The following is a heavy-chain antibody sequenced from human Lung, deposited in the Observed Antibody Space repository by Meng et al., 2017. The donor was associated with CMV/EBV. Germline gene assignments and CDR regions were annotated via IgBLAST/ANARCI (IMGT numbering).Heavy chain of an antibody. J-gene: IGHJ6*02. D-gene: IGHD6-13*01. CDR3: AGVGYSNAPAHYYYGLDV. CDR2: ISSSGYTI. CDR1: RFTFNDFE. V-gene: IGHV3-48*03. Sequence: SCVVSRFTFNDFEMSWVRQAPGKGPEWVSYISSSGYTIYYADSVKGRFTISRDNAKNSLHLQMNNLRAEDTAVYYCAGVGYSNAPAHYYYGLDVWXQGTTVTVSS.